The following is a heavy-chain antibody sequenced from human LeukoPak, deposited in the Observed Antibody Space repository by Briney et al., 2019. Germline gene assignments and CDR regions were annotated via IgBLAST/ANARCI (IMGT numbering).Heavy chain of an antibody. V-gene: IGHV4-59*01. CDR3: ARVGIAAAGWSNFDY. CDR2: VFYSGGA. Sequence: SETLSLTCTVSGGSIRSYYWSWIRQPPGKGLEWIGYVFYSGGANYNPSLKSRVTISVDTSKNQFSLKLTSVTAADTAVYYCARVGIAAAGWSNFDYWGQGTLVTVSS. D-gene: IGHD6-13*01. J-gene: IGHJ4*02. CDR1: GGSIRSYY.